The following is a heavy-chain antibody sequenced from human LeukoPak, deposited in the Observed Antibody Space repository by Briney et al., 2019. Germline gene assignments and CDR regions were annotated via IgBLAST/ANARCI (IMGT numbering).Heavy chain of an antibody. V-gene: IGHV1-18*01. CDR3: AREESSSWYLFGYFDL. CDR2: ISAYNGNT. CDR1: GYTFTSYG. D-gene: IGHD6-13*01. J-gene: IGHJ2*01. Sequence: GASVTVSCKASGYTFTSYGISWVRQAPGQGLEWMGWISAYNGNTNYAQKLQGRVTMTTDTSTSTAYMELRSLRSDDTAVYYCAREESSSWYLFGYFDLWGRGTLVTVSS.